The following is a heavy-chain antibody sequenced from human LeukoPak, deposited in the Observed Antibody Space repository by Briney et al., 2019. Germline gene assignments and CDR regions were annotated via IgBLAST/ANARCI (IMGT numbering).Heavy chain of an antibody. J-gene: IGHJ4*02. D-gene: IGHD5-18*01. V-gene: IGHV1-2*02. CDR1: AYIFTGYY. CDR2: INPNSGGT. CDR3: ARGVRYSYGYPRPWV. Sequence: GASVKVSCKASAYIFTGYYIHWVRQAPGQGLEWMGWINPNSGGTNYAQEFQGRVTMTRDASISTAYMELSRLRSDDTAVYYCARGVRYSYGYPRPWVWGQGTLVTVSS.